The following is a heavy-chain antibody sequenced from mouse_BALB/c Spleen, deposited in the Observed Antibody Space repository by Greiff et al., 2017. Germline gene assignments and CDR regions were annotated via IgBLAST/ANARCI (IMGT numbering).Heavy chain of an antibody. V-gene: IGHV5-17*02. Sequence: EVKLVESGGGLVQPGGSRKLSCAASGFTFSSFGMHWVRQAPEKGLEWVAYISSGSSTIYYEDTVKGRFTISRDNPKNTLFLQMTSLRSEDTAMYYCARDGYGNFPYARDYWGQGTSVTVSS. CDR2: ISSGSSTI. CDR3: ARDGYGNFPYARDY. CDR1: GFTFSSFG. D-gene: IGHD2-1*01. J-gene: IGHJ4*01.